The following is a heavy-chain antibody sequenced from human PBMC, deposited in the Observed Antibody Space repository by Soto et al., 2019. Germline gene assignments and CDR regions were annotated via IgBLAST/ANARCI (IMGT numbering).Heavy chain of an antibody. CDR2: IHHSGST. Sequence: PSETLSLTCGVSDGFITNTHYWWGWVRQPPGKGLEWIGEIHHSGSTNYNPSLRSRVTMSVDTSKNQFSLKLNSLTAADAAVYYCAGGTDYRWVLWGQGTTVTVSS. V-gene: IGHV4-4*02. CDR1: DGFITNTHYW. D-gene: IGHD4-4*01. CDR3: AGGTDYRWVL. J-gene: IGHJ6*02.